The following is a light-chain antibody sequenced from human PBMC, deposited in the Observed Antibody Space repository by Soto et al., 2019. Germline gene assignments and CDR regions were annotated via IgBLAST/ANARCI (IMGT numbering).Light chain of an antibody. Sequence: DIVMTQSPDSLAVSLGGRATINCKCSQSVLYSSNNKNYLAWYQQKPGQPPKLLIYWASTRESGVPDRFSGSGSGTDFTLTISSLQAEDVAVYYCQQYYTTLALTFGGGTKVDIK. V-gene: IGKV4-1*01. CDR2: WAS. J-gene: IGKJ4*01. CDR3: QQYYTTLALT. CDR1: QSVLYSSNNKNY.